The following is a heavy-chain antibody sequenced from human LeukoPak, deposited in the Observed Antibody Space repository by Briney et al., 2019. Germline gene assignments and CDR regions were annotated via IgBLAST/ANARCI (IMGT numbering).Heavy chain of an antibody. D-gene: IGHD3-22*01. Sequence: GSLRLSCAASGFTVSSNYMSWVRQAPGKGLEWVSVIYSGGSTYYADSVKGRFTISRDNSKNTLYLQMNSLRAEDTAVYYCARGYYDSSGYIDYWGQGTLVTVSS. J-gene: IGHJ4*02. V-gene: IGHV3-53*01. CDR1: GFTVSSNY. CDR2: IYSGGST. CDR3: ARGYYDSSGYIDY.